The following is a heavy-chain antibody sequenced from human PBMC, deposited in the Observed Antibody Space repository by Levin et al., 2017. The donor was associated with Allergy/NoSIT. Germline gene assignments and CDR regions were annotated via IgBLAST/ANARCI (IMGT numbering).Heavy chain of an antibody. CDR2: IDPNSDGR. V-gene: IGHV1-2*02. D-gene: IGHD2-8*01. CDR3: ARDTDGVLDC. J-gene: IGHJ4*02. CDR1: GYTFTHYY. Sequence: GGSLRLSCRAFGYTFTHYYIHWVRQAPGQGLEWMSWIDPNSDGRFYAETFQGRVTMSRDTSISTVYMELSGLTSDDTTVYYCARDTDGVLDCWGPGTLVTVSS.